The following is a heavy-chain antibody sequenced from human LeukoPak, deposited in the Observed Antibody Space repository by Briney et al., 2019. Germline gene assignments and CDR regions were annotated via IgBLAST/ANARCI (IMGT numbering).Heavy chain of an antibody. V-gene: IGHV4-34*01. CDR2: INHSGST. CDR3: ARNGVRGVKKPYYFDY. D-gene: IGHD3-10*01. J-gene: IGHJ4*02. Sequence: SETLSLTRAVYGGSFSGYYWTWIRQPPGKGLEWIGEINHSGSTNYNPSLKSRVTISVDTSKNQFSLKLSSVTAADTAVYYCARNGVRGVKKPYYFDYWGQGTLVTVSS. CDR1: GGSFSGYY.